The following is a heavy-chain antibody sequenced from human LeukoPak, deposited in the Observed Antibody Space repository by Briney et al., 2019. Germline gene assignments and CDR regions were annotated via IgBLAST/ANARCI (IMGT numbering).Heavy chain of an antibody. J-gene: IGHJ5*01. D-gene: IGHD6-19*01. CDR3: AREHSSGWYNS. CDR1: GFTFSSYA. V-gene: IGHV3-64*01. CDR2: ISSNGGST. Sequence: GGSLRLSCAASGFTFSSYAMHWVRQAPGKGLEYVSSISSNGGSTYYANSVKGRFTISRDNSKNTLYLQMGSLRADDMAVYYCAREHSSGWYNSWGQGTLVTVSS.